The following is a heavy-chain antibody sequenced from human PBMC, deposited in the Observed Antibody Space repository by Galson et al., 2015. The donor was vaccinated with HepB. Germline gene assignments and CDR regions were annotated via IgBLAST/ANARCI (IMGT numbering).Heavy chain of an antibody. V-gene: IGHV1-46*01. Sequence: SVKVSCKASGYTFTSYYVHWVRQAPGQGLEWMGIINPSGGSTRYAQRFQGRVTMTRDTTTSTVYMELSSLRSEDTAVYYCARDSARFWDRSGWYYEDYWGQGTLVTVSS. CDR1: GYTFTSYY. CDR2: INPSGGST. CDR3: ARDSARFWDRSGWYYEDY. J-gene: IGHJ4*02. D-gene: IGHD6-19*01.